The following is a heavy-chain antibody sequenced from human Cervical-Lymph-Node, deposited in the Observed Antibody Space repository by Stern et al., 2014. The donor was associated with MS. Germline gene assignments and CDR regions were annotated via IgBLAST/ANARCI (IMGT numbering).Heavy chain of an antibody. CDR2: INTNTGNP. J-gene: IGHJ4*02. V-gene: IGHV7-4-1*02. D-gene: IGHD6-13*01. CDR3: ARAYSSTWYPGEFFDY. CDR1: GYSFTSYS. Sequence: QMQLVQSGSELKKPGASVKVSCKASGYSFTSYSINWVRQAPGQGLEWMGWINTNTGNPTYAQGFTGRFVFSLDTSVSTAYLQISSLKGDDTAVYYCARAYSSTWYPGEFFDYWGQGTLVTVSS.